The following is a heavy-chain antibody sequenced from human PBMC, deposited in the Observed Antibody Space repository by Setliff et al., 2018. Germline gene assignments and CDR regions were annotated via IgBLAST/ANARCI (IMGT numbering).Heavy chain of an antibody. V-gene: IGHV1-69*05. CDR2: IIPIFGTA. CDR1: GGTFYTDS. Sequence: ASVKVSCKASGGTFYTDSLNWVRQAPGQGLEWMGGIIPIFGTANYAQKFQGRVTITTDESTSTAYMELSSLRSEDTAVYYCATFRRDGYNRDYWGQGTLVTVSS. J-gene: IGHJ4*02. D-gene: IGHD5-12*01. CDR3: ATFRRDGYNRDY.